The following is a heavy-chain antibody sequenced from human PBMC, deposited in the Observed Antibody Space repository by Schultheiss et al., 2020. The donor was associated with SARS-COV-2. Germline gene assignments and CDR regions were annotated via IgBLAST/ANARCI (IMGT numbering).Heavy chain of an antibody. D-gene: IGHD6-6*01. Sequence: GESLKISCAASEFTFSRYWMSWVRQAPGKGLEWVANIKEDGSEKYCVAISRDNAKKSLSLQMTSLRVEDTALYYCHLKGSSFDIWGQGTMATVSS. CDR2: IKEDGSEK. CDR1: EFTFSRYW. CDR3: HLKGSSFDI. V-gene: IGHV3-7*03. J-gene: IGHJ3*02.